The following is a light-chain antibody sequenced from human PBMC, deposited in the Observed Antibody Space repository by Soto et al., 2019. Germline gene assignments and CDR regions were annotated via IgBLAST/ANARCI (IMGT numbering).Light chain of an antibody. CDR2: DDS. J-gene: IGLJ1*01. CDR1: NFGRKS. Sequence: SSELTQPPSVSVAPGQTARITWGGDNFGRKSVHWYQQKPGQAPVLVVCDDSDRPAGIPERFSGSNSGNTATLTISRVEVGDEADYYCQVWDRSSDHYVFGTGTKLTVL. V-gene: IGLV3-21*02. CDR3: QVWDRSSDHYV.